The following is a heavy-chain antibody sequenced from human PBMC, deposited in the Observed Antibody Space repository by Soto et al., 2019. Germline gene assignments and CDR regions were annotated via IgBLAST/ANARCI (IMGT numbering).Heavy chain of an antibody. Sequence: ASVKVSCKASGYTFTSYGISWVRQAPGQGLEWMGWISAYNGNTNYAQKLQGRVTMTTDTSTSTAYMELRSLRSDDTAVYYCARDTPLKYCSGGSCTPEKNNWFDPWGQGTLVTVSS. V-gene: IGHV1-18*01. J-gene: IGHJ5*02. CDR3: ARDTPLKYCSGGSCTPEKNNWFDP. D-gene: IGHD2-15*01. CDR2: ISAYNGNT. CDR1: GYTFTSYG.